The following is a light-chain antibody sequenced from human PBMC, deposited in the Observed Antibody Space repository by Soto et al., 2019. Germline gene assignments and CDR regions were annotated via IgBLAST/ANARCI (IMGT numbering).Light chain of an antibody. CDR3: QHYNGYPYT. V-gene: IGKV1-5*03. CDR2: TAS. CDR1: QSISSW. J-gene: IGKJ2*01. Sequence: DIRMTQSPSTLSASVGDRIIITCRASQSISSWLAWYQQKPGKAPKLLLYTASSLESGVPSRFSGSGSGTEFTLTISCLQPEDFATYYCQHYNGYPYTFGQGTKLEIK.